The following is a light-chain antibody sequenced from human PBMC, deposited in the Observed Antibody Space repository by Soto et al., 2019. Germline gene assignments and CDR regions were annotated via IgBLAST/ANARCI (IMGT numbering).Light chain of an antibody. V-gene: IGKV1-5*01. CDR2: DAS. Sequence: DIQMTQSPSTLSASVGDRVTITCRASQSISSWLAWYQQKPGKAPKLLICDASSLESGVPSRFSGSGSGTGFTLTISSLQPDDFATYYCQQYNSYSWTFGQGTQGGYQ. CDR3: QQYNSYSWT. CDR1: QSISSW. J-gene: IGKJ1*01.